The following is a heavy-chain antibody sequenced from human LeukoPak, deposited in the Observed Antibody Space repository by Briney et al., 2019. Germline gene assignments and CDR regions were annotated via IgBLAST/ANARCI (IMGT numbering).Heavy chain of an antibody. CDR2: ISWNSGSI. CDR3: AKDSSPQGYYYYGMDV. Sequence: PGRSLRLSCAASGFTFDDYAMHWVRQAPGKGLEWVSGISWNSGSIGYADSVKGRFTISRDNAKNSLYLQMNSLRAEDTALYYCAKDSSPQGYYYYGMDVWGQGTTVTASS. CDR1: GFTFDDYA. V-gene: IGHV3-9*01. J-gene: IGHJ6*02. D-gene: IGHD6-13*01.